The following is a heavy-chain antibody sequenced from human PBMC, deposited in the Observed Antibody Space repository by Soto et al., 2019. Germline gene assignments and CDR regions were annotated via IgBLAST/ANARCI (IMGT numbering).Heavy chain of an antibody. CDR1: GDSFSDYY. CDR2: INHSGKI. CDR3: ARGARPATSTTAVVGRLFARGAFWFDS. V-gene: IGHV4-34*04. J-gene: IGHJ5*01. Sequence: PSETLSLTCAVYGDSFSDYYWTWIRQSPGKGLEWIGEINHSGKINHNPSLKSRTFMSVDTSRNQFSLTLTSVTAADTAVYYCARGARPATSTTAVVGRLFARGAFWFDSWGQGTLVTVSS. D-gene: IGHD4-4*01.